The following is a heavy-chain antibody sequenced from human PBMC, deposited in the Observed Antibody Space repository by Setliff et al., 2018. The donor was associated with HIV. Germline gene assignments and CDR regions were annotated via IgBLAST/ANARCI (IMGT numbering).Heavy chain of an antibody. CDR3: ARERIGYFDF. V-gene: IGHV1-8*03. CDR1: GYTFSGYY. Sequence: ASVKVSCKASGYTFSGYYMHWVRQAPGQGLEWMGWMNPNSGHTGYAQKFQGRVTITADKSTSTSYMELSSLTSEDTAVYYCARERIGYFDFWGQGTLVTVSS. J-gene: IGHJ4*02. D-gene: IGHD2-15*01. CDR2: MNPNSGHT.